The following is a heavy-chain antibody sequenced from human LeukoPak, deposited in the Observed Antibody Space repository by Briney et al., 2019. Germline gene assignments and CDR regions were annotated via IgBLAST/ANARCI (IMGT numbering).Heavy chain of an antibody. CDR3: ARDTTYYDSSGYSKRFDY. Sequence: ASVKVSCKASGYTFNIYGISWVRQAPGQGLEWIGWISGYNGNTDYAQNLRGRITTTTDTSTSTAYMELRSLRSDDTAVYYCARDTTYYDSSGYSKRFDYWGQGTLVTVSS. V-gene: IGHV1-18*01. CDR1: GYTFNIYG. J-gene: IGHJ4*02. D-gene: IGHD3-22*01. CDR2: ISGYNGNT.